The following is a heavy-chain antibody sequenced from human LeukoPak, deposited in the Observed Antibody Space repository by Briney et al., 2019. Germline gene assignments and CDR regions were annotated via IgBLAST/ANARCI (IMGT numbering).Heavy chain of an antibody. V-gene: IGHV3-11*01. CDR3: ARDRRLGQQLAETDY. Sequence: GGSLRLSCAASGFTFSDYYMSWIRQAPGKGLEWVSYISSSGSTIYYADSVKGRFTISRDNAKISLYLQMNSLRAEDTAVYYCARDRRLGQQLAETDYWGQGTLVTVSS. CDR1: GFTFSDYY. CDR2: ISSSGSTI. J-gene: IGHJ4*02. D-gene: IGHD6-13*01.